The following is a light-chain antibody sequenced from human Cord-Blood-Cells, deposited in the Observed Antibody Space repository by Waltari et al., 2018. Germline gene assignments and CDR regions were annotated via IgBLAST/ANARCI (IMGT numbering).Light chain of an antibody. Sequence: QSALTQPDSVSGSPGQSITISCTGTSRDVGGYHYVSWYQQHPGKAPKLMIYDVSNRPSGVSNRFSGSKSGNTASLTISGLQAEDEADYYCSSYTSSSTYVFGTGTKVTVL. V-gene: IGLV2-14*03. CDR1: SRDVGGYHY. CDR3: SSYTSSSTYV. J-gene: IGLJ1*01. CDR2: DVS.